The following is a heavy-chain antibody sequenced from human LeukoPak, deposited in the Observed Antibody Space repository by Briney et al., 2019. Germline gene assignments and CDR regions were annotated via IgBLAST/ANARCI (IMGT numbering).Heavy chain of an antibody. CDR1: GYSISSGYY. Sequence: KPSETLSLTCTVSGYSISSGYYWGWIRQPPGKGLEWIGEINHSGSTNYNPSLKSRVTISVDTSKNQFSLKLSSVTAADMAVYYCARDFVHCSGGSCYSVWFDPWGQGTLVTVSS. V-gene: IGHV4-38-2*02. J-gene: IGHJ5*02. CDR2: INHSGST. CDR3: ARDFVHCSGGSCYSVWFDP. D-gene: IGHD2-15*01.